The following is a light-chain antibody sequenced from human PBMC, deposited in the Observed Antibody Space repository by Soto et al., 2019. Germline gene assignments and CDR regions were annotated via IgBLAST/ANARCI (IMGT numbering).Light chain of an antibody. V-gene: IGKV3-11*01. CDR2: DAS. CDR1: QSVRSS. J-gene: IGKJ1*01. Sequence: IVLTQSPGTLSLSPGERATLFCRASQSVRSSLAWYQQKPGQAPRLFIYDASTRATGIPARFSGSGSGTDFTLTIASLEPEDFAVYCCQHRSDSWTFGQGTKVDIK. CDR3: QHRSDSWT.